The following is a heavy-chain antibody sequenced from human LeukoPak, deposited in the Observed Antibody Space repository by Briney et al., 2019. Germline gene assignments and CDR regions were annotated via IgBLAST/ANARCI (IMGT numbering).Heavy chain of an antibody. V-gene: IGHV1-2*02. Sequence: ASVKVSCKASGYTFTGYYMHWVRQAPGQGLEWMGWINPNSGGSNSAQKLQGRVTITRNNSISTAYMELSSLRSEDTAVYYCARADSSSWLNYYYYYMDVWGKGTTVTVSS. D-gene: IGHD6-13*01. CDR1: GYTFTGYY. CDR3: ARADSSSWLNYYYYYMDV. CDR2: INPNSGGS. J-gene: IGHJ6*03.